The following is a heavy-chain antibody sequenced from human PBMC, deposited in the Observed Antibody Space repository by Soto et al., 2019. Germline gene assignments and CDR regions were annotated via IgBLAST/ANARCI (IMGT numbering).Heavy chain of an antibody. V-gene: IGHV6-1*01. J-gene: IGHJ4*02. Sequence: SQTLSLTCGISGDSVLSNSAAWNWIRQSPSRGLEWLGRTYFRSKWYNDYAMSVRSRMTINPDTSKNQFSLQLNSVTPEDTAVYYCARGRSGYSVARFEYWGQGILVTAPQ. CDR1: GDSVLSNSAA. CDR2: TYFRSKWYN. D-gene: IGHD2-15*01. CDR3: ARGRSGYSVARFEY.